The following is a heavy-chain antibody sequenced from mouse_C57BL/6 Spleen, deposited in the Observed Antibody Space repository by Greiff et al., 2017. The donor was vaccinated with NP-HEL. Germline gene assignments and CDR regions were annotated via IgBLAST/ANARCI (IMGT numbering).Heavy chain of an antibody. CDR3: TREDTAHATGFAY. CDR1: GYTFTDYE. Sequence: VQLQQSGAELVRPGASVTLSCKASGYTFTDYEMHWVKQTPVHGLEWIGAIDPETGGTAYNQKFKGKAILTADKSSSTAYMELRSLTSEDSAVYYCTREDTAHATGFAYWGQGTLVTVSA. V-gene: IGHV1-15*01. J-gene: IGHJ3*01. D-gene: IGHD3-2*02. CDR2: IDPETGGT.